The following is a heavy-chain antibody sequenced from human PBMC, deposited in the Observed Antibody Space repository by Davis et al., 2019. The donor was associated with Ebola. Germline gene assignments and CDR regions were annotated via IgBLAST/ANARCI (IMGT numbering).Heavy chain of an antibody. CDR2: ISWNSGSI. V-gene: IGHV3-9*01. D-gene: IGHD1-26*01. CDR3: ARGRGSYYFDY. J-gene: IGHJ4*02. Sequence: GGSLRLSCAASGFTFDDYAMHWVRQAPGKGLEWVSGISWNSGSIGYADSVKGRFTISRDNAKNSLYLQMNSLRAEDTALYYCARGRGSYYFDYWGQGTLVTVSS. CDR1: GFTFDDYA.